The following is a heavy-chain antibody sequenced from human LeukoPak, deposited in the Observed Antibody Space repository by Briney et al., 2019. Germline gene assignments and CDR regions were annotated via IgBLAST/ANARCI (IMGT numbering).Heavy chain of an antibody. V-gene: IGHV3-11*01. CDR3: AKDGRGGSYSDFDY. D-gene: IGHD1-26*01. CDR1: GFTFSDYY. CDR2: ISSSGSTI. J-gene: IGHJ4*02. Sequence: GGSLRLSCAASGFTFSDYYMSWIRQAPGKGLEWVSYISSSGSTIYYADSVKGRFTISRDNSKNTLYLQMNSLRAEDTAVYYCAKDGRGGSYSDFDYWGQGTLVTVSS.